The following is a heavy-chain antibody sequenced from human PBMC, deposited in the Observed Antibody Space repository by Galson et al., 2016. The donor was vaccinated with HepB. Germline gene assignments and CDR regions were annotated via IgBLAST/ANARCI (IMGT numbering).Heavy chain of an antibody. CDR3: SRISGYTYGHDFDY. J-gene: IGHJ4*02. D-gene: IGHD5-18*01. V-gene: IGHV3-15*01. CDR2: IKSKTDGGTT. Sequence: WVRQAPGKGLEWVGRIKSKTDGGTTDYAAPVKGRFTISRDDSKNTLNLQMNSLKTEDTAVYYCSRISGYTYGHDFDYWGQGTLVTVSS.